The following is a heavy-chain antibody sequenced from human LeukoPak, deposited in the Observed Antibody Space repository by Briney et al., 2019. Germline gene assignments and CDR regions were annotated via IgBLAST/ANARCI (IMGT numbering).Heavy chain of an antibody. D-gene: IGHD2/OR15-2a*01. Sequence: PGGSLRLSCAASGFTFSNYGITWVRQAPGRGLQWVSAISVGGGSTYHADSVKGRFIISTDNSENTLYLQMNSLRAEDMAIYYCVRTSNEYCLDENCYRGYFDHWGEGAPVTVSS. CDR3: VRTSNEYCLDENCYRGYFDH. CDR1: GFTFSNYG. CDR2: ISVGGGST. V-gene: IGHV3-23*01. J-gene: IGHJ4*02.